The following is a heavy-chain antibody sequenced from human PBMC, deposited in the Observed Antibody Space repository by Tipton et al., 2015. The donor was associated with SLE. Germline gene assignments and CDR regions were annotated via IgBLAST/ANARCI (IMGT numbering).Heavy chain of an antibody. CDR2: ISDNGSNE. CDR1: GFSFSSYD. CDR3: AREARKGDRGYFDC. J-gene: IGHJ4*02. Sequence: SLRLSCVASGFSFSSYDMHWVRQAPGKGLEWVASISDNGSNEFYADTVKGRFTISRDRSTNTLALQMNSLRPEDTALFYCAREARKGDRGYFDCWGQGTRVTVSS. V-gene: IGHV3-30*03. D-gene: IGHD3-16*01.